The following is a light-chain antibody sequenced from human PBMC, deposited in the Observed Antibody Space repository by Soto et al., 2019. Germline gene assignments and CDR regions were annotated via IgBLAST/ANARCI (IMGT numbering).Light chain of an antibody. CDR2: DVN. Sequence: QSALTQPASVSGSPGQSITISCTGTSSDVDGYNYVSWYQYHPGKAPKLMIYDVNNRPSWVSNRFSGSKSGNTASLTISGLQAEDEADYYCSSFTISRNTVIFGGGTKVTVL. CDR3: SSFTISRNTVI. J-gene: IGLJ2*01. V-gene: IGLV2-14*01. CDR1: SSDVDGYNY.